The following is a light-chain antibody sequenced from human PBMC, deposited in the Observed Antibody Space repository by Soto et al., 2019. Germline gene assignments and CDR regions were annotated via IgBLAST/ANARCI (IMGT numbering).Light chain of an antibody. CDR3: SSYTSSSTLVV. CDR2: DVT. J-gene: IGLJ2*01. V-gene: IGLV2-14*01. CDR1: SSDVGGYNY. Sequence: QSALTQPASVSGSPGQSITISCTGTSSDVGGYNYVSWYQQHPGKVPKLMIYDVTNRPSGVSNRFSGSKSGNTASLTISGLQAEDEADYYCSSYTSSSTLVVFGGGTQLTGL.